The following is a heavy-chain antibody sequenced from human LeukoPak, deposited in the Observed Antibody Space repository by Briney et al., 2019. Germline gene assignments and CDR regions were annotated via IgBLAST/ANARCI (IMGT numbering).Heavy chain of an antibody. CDR2: VSVYTGYT. CDR1: GYTFTNYG. Sequence: ASVKVSCKASGYTFTNYGISWVRQAPGQGLEWMGWVSVYTGYTKYPQKFQDRVTMTTDTSTSTVYMEVRGLRSDDTAMYYCARDVGITVADSFDPWGQGTLVTVSS. D-gene: IGHD6-13*01. J-gene: IGHJ5*02. V-gene: IGHV1-18*01. CDR3: ARDVGITVADSFDP.